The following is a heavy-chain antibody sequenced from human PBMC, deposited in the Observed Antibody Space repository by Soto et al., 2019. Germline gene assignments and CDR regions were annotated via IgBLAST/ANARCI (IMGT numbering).Heavy chain of an antibody. V-gene: IGHV1-18*01. CDR2: ISAYNGNT. CDR1: GYTFTSYG. CDR3: ARDRCEYCTNDPPTYGMDV. Sequence: ASVKVSCKASGYTFTSYGISWVRQAPGQGLEWMGWISAYNGNTNYAQKLQGRVTMTTDTSTSTAYMELRSLRSDDTAVYYCARDRCEYCTNDPPTYGMDVWGQGTTVTVSS. D-gene: IGHD2-8*01. J-gene: IGHJ6*02.